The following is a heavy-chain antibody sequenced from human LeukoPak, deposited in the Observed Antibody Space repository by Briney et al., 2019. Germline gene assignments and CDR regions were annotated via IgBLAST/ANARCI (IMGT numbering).Heavy chain of an antibody. Sequence: SETLSLTCTVSGDSISSSSFYWGWIRQPPGKGLEWIGSIYYSGSTYYDPSLKSRVTISVDTSKNQFSLKLSSVTAADTAVYYCARVAHGLHDYWGQGTLVTVSS. CDR1: GDSISSSSFY. CDR3: ARVAHGLHDY. V-gene: IGHV4-39*07. CDR2: IYYSGST. D-gene: IGHD2-15*01. J-gene: IGHJ4*02.